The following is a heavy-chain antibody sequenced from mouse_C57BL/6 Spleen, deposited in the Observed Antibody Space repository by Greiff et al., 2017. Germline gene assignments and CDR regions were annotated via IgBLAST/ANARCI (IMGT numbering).Heavy chain of an antibody. D-gene: IGHD2-5*01. V-gene: IGHV14-2*01. Sequence: VQLQQSGAELVKPGASVKLSCTASGFNIKDYYMHWVKQRTEQGLEWIGRIDPEDGETKYAPQFQGRATITADTSSNKAYLQVSSLTSEDTAVYYCAHYSICADWGQGTLVTVSA. CDR2: IDPEDGET. J-gene: IGHJ3*01. CDR3: AHYSICAD. CDR1: GFNIKDYY.